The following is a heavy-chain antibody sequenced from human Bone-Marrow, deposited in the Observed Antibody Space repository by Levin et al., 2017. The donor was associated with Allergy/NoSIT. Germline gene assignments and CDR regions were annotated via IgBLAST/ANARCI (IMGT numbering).Heavy chain of an antibody. V-gene: IGHV1-69*06. CDR3: ARGEDIVVVPAAARGLVEYYYYYYMDV. D-gene: IGHD2-2*01. CDR2: IIPIFGTA. J-gene: IGHJ6*03. CDR1: GGTFSSYA. Sequence: ASVKVSCKASGGTFSSYAISWVRQAPGQGLEWMGGIIPIFGTANYAQKFQGRVTITADKSTSTAYMELSSLRSEDTAVYYCARGEDIVVVPAAARGLVEYYYYYYMDVWGKGTTVTVSS.